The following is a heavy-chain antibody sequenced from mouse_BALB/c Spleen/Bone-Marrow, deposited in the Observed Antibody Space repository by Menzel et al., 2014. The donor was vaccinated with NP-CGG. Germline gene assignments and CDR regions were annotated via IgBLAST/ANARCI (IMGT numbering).Heavy chain of an antibody. J-gene: IGHJ3*01. CDR2: ISDGGSYT. D-gene: IGHD4-1*01. CDR3: TRDLGNSGTEFAY. CDR1: GFTFSDYY. Sequence: EVQGVESGGGLVKPGGSLKLSCAASGFTFSDYYLYWVRQTPEKRLEWVATISDGGSYTRYPDSVKGRFTISRDNAKNNLYLQMSSLKSEDTAMYYRTRDLGNSGTEFAYWGQGTLVTVSA. V-gene: IGHV5-4*02.